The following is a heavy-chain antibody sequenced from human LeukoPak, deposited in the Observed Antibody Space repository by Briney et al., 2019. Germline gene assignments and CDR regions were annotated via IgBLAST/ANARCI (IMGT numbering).Heavy chain of an antibody. CDR2: IKQDGSEK. CDR1: GFTFSSYW. V-gene: IGHV3-7*01. J-gene: IGHJ4*02. D-gene: IGHD3-16*01. CDR3: ASTYYDYVWGSYEPFDY. Sequence: GSLRLSCAASGFTFSSYWMSWVRQAPGKGLEWVANIKQDGSEKQYVDSVKGRFTISGDNAKTSLYLQMNSLRAEDTAVYYCASTYYDYVWGSYEPFDYWGQGTLVTVSS.